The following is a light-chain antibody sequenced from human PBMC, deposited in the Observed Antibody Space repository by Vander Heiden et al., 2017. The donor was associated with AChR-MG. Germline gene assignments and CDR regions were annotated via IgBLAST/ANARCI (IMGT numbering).Light chain of an antibody. Sequence: ERVMTQSPATMSVSPGEDATLSCRASQSVRSYLAWYQQKPGQAPRLLIYDTSTRATGIPARFSGSGSETEFTLTISSLQSEDFAVYYCQQYNNWPPTFGQGTRVEIK. J-gene: IGKJ1*01. CDR2: DTS. CDR3: QQYNNWPPT. CDR1: QSVRSY. V-gene: IGKV3-15*01.